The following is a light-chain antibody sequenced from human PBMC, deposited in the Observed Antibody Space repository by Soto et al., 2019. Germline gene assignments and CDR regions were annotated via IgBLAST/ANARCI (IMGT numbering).Light chain of an antibody. CDR1: QTVSSNN. CDR2: GAS. Sequence: DIVLTQSPGTLSLSPGERATLSCRASQTVSSNNLAWYQQKRGQAPRLRIYGASSRAAAIPDRFRGSGSGTDFTLIISSLAPEDFAVYYCQQYGSSPFTFGPGTAVDIK. CDR3: QQYGSSPFT. V-gene: IGKV3-20*01. J-gene: IGKJ3*01.